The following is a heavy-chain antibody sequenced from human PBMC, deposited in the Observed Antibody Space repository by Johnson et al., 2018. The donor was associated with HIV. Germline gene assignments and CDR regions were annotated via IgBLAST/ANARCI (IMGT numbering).Heavy chain of an antibody. CDR2: ISGSGGST. D-gene: IGHD6-19*01. V-gene: IGHV3-23*04. Sequence: VQLVESGGGLVQPGGSLRLSCAASGFTFSSYALTWVRQAPGRGLEWVSTISGSGGSTYYADSVKGRFTISKDNSRNTLFLHMNSLRAEDTAVYYCVRGGQWGATDAFDVWGQGTMVTVSS. J-gene: IGHJ3*01. CDR3: VRGGQWGATDAFDV. CDR1: GFTFSSYA.